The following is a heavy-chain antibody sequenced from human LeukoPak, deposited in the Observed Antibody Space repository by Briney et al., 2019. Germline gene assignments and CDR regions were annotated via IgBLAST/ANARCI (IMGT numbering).Heavy chain of an antibody. CDR1: GFTFSNAW. CDR3: TRFPTVTTRYFDY. D-gene: IGHD4-17*01. J-gene: IGHJ4*02. V-gene: IGHV3-15*01. Sequence: SGGSPRLSCAASGFTFSNAWMSWVRQAPGKGLEWVGRIKSKTDGGTTDYAAPVKGRFTISRDDSKNTLYLQMNSLKTKDTAVYYCTRFPTVTTRYFDYWGQGTLVTVSS. CDR2: IKSKTDGGTT.